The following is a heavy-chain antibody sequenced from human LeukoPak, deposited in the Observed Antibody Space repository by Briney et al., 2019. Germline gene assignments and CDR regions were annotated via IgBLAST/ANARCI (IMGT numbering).Heavy chain of an antibody. J-gene: IGHJ3*02. CDR1: GGSISSYY. V-gene: IGHV4-59*01. CDR2: IYYSGST. D-gene: IGHD6-19*01. CDR3: ARGEGVAVAVDI. Sequence: SETLSLTCTVSGGSISSYYWSWIRQPPGKGLEWIGYIYYSGSTNYNPSLKSRVTISVDTSKNQFSLKLSSVTAADTAVYYCARGEGVAVAVDIWGQGTMVTVSS.